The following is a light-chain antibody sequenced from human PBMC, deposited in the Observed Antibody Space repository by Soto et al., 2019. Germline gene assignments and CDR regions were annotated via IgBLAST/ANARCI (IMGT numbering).Light chain of an antibody. V-gene: IGKV3-20*01. J-gene: IGKJ1*01. CDR2: GAS. CDR3: QQYGSSSWT. CDR1: QSVSSSY. Sequence: EMVLTQSPGTLSLSPGKRATLSCRASQSVSSSYLAWYQQKPGQAPRLLIYGASSRATGIPDRFSGSGSGTDFTLTISRLEPEDFAVYYCQQYGSSSWTFGQGTKVEIK.